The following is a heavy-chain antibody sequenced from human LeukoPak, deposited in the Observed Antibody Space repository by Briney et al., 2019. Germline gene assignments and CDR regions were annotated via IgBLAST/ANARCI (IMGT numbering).Heavy chain of an antibody. J-gene: IGHJ3*02. CDR1: GGSISSGGYY. CDR3: ASADYDMAFDI. V-gene: IGHV4-31*03. CDR2: IYYSGST. Sequence: SETLSLTCTVSGGSISSGGYYWSWIRQHPGKGLEWIGYIYYSGSTDYDPSLKSRFTMSVDTSKNQFSLKLSSVTAADTAVYYCASADYDMAFDIWGQGTMVTVSS. D-gene: IGHD3-9*01.